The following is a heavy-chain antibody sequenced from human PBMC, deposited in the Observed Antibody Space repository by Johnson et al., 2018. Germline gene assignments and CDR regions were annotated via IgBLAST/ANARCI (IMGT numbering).Heavy chain of an antibody. J-gene: IGHJ3*02. D-gene: IGHD2-15*01. V-gene: IGHV3-74*01. Sequence: VQLVQSGGGLVQPGGSLRLSCEASGFTSSSYWMHWVRQAPGKGLVWVSRIKSDESGTSYADSVKGRFTISRDNAKNTLYLQMNSLRAEDTAVYYCARDRRDCSGGSCYSVGAFDIWGQGTMVTVSS. CDR3: ARDRRDCSGGSCYSVGAFDI. CDR1: GFTSSSYW. CDR2: IKSDESGT.